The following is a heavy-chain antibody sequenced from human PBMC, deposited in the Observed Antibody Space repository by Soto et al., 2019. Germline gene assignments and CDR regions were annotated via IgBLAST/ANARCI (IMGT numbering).Heavy chain of an antibody. D-gene: IGHD1-26*01. CDR1: GASINSGGYY. J-gene: IGHJ4*02. Sequence: SETLSLTCTVSGASINSGGYYWSWVRQLPGKGLEWIGYVYFTGSTYYNPSLASRVTISLDTSQNQFSLKLSSVTAADTAVYYCASGNAWEVLPAYWGQGALVTVSS. V-gene: IGHV4-31*03. CDR3: ASGNAWEVLPAY. CDR2: VYFTGST.